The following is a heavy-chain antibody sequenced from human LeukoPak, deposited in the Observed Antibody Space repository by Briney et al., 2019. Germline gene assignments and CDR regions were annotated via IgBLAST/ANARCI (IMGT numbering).Heavy chain of an antibody. V-gene: IGHV3-43D*03. CDR3: AKGGATGRYYYYMDV. CDR1: GFTFDDYA. J-gene: IGHJ6*03. CDR2: ISWDGGST. Sequence: PGGSLRLSCAASGFTFDDYAMHWVRQAPGKGLEWVSLISWDGGSTYYADSVKGRFTISRDNSKNSLYLQMNSLRAEDTALYYCAKGGATGRYYYYMDVWGKGTTVTVSS. D-gene: IGHD3-10*01.